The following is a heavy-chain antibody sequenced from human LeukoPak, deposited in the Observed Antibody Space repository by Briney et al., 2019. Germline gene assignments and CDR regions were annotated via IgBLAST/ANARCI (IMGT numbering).Heavy chain of an antibody. V-gene: IGHV1-18*01. CDR2: ITVYNGST. D-gene: IGHD3-3*01. CDR3: ARVRTAVLRFLEWSHAFDI. J-gene: IGHJ3*02. CDR1: GYTFTSYG. Sequence: ASVKVSCKAFGYTFTSYGISWVRQAPGQGLEWMGWITVYNGSTNCAQKFQGRVTMTTDTSASTAYMELRNLRPDDTAVYYCARVRTAVLRFLEWSHAFDIWGQGTMVTVSS.